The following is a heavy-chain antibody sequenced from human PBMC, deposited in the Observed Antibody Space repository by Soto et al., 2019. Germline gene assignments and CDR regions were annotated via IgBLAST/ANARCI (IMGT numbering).Heavy chain of an antibody. J-gene: IGHJ4*02. D-gene: IGHD5-12*01. CDR2: MNPNSANT. Sequence: QVQLVQSGAEVKKAGASVKVSCKASGYTFTNYDINWVRQATGQGLEWMGWMNPNSANTGYAQKFQGRVTMTRNTSISTVFMELRSLRSADTAVYYCARIRGSSAYDLETWGQGTLVTVAS. CDR1: GYTFTNYD. CDR3: ARIRGSSAYDLET. V-gene: IGHV1-8*01.